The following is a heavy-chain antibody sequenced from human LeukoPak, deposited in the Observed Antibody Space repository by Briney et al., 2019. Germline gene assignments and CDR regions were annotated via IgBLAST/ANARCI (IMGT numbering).Heavy chain of an antibody. CDR2: IKEDGRQA. J-gene: IGHJ4*02. CDR3: AREWYDYGGDSEGY. CDR1: GSTFNGHW. Sequence: GGSLRLSCVGSGSTFNGHWLTWVRQAPGRCLEWVASIKEDGRQAYYMDSVKDRFTISRDNSKKSLYLQMNSLRIEDTAVYYCAREWYDYGGDSEGYWGQGTLVSVSS. V-gene: IGHV3-7*01. D-gene: IGHD4-23*01.